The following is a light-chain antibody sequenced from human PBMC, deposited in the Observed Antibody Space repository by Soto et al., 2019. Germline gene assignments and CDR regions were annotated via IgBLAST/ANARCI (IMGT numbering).Light chain of an antibody. Sequence: EIVMTQSPVTLSVSPGERATLSCRARQSVSSKLAWYQQKPGQPPRLLMYDASIRATGIPARFSGSGSGTEFTLTISSLQSEDFAVYYCQQYNDWPLTVGGGTKVEIK. CDR3: QQYNDWPLT. V-gene: IGKV3-15*01. CDR1: QSVSSK. CDR2: DAS. J-gene: IGKJ4*01.